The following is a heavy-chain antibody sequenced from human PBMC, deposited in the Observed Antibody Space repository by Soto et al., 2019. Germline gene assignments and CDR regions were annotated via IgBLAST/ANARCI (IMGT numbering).Heavy chain of an antibody. D-gene: IGHD4-17*01. J-gene: IGHJ4*02. CDR3: ARRYGASFDY. V-gene: IGHV4-59*01. CDR1: GGSISSYY. Sequence: PSETLSLTCTVSGGSISSYYWSWIRQPPGKGLEWIGYIYYSGSTNYNPSLKSRVTISVDASKNQFSLKLSSVTAADTAVYYCARRYGASFDYWGQGTLVTVSS. CDR2: IYYSGST.